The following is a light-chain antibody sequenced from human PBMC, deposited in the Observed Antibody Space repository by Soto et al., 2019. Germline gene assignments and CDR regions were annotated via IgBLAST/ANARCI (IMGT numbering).Light chain of an antibody. Sequence: EIVMTQSPATLSVSPGERATLSCRASQSVRRNLAWYQQKPGQAPRLXXYDASNRATGIPVRFSGSGSGTDFTLTISSLEPEDFAVYDCQQRSNWRTITFGQGTRLEIK. CDR1: QSVRRN. J-gene: IGKJ5*01. CDR3: QQRSNWRTIT. CDR2: DAS. V-gene: IGKV3-11*01.